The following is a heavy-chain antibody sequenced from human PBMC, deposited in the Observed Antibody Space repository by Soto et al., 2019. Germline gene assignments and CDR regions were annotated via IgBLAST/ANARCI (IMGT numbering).Heavy chain of an antibody. CDR1: GYTFTSYD. CDR3: ASERASYGMDV. V-gene: IGHV1-8*01. Sequence: QVQLVQSGAEVKKPGASVKVSCKASGYTFTSYDINWVRQATGQGLEWMGWMNPNSGNTGYAQKFQGRVTMTRNTATSTAYMELSSLRSEAAAVYFCASERASYGMDVWGQGTTVTVSS. CDR2: MNPNSGNT. J-gene: IGHJ6*02.